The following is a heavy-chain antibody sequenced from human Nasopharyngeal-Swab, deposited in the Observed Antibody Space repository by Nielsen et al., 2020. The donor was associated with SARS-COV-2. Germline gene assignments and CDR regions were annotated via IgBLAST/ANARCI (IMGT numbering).Heavy chain of an antibody. Sequence: SETLSLTCTVSGGSINSGSIRSYYWSWIRQPPGKGLEWIGYFSYNWITKYNPSLKSRVTISVDMSKNQFSLKLSSVAAADTAVYYCAREVVGGLVDSWGQGTLVTVSS. V-gene: IGHV4-61*01. CDR3: AREVVGGLVDS. CDR1: GGSINSGSIRSYY. J-gene: IGHJ4*02. D-gene: IGHD1-26*01. CDR2: FSYNWIT.